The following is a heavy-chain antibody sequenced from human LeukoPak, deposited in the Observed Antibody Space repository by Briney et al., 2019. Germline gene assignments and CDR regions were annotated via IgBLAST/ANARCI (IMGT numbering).Heavy chain of an antibody. CDR2: FDPEDGET. Sequence: ASVKVSCKVSGYTLTELSMHWVRQAPGKGLEWMGGFDPEDGETIYAQKFQGRVTMTEDTSTDTAYMELSSLRSEDTAVYYCATDSSAHPYVWGSYRYKPLPKYFQHWGQGTLVTVSS. J-gene: IGHJ1*01. D-gene: IGHD3-16*02. V-gene: IGHV1-24*01. CDR1: GYTLTELS. CDR3: ATDSSAHPYVWGSYRYKPLPKYFQH.